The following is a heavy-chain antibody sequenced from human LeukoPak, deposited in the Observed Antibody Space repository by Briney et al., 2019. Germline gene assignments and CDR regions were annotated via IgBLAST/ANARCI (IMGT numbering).Heavy chain of an antibody. Sequence: SETLSLTCTVSGGSININTYYWGWIRQPPGKGLEWIGSIYYSGSTYYNPSLKSRVSMSVDTSKSQFSLRLTSVTAADTAVYFCAGDRSYVDVWGKGTTVTVSS. CDR1: GGSININTYY. CDR3: AGDRSYVDV. V-gene: IGHV4-39*07. CDR2: IYYSGST. J-gene: IGHJ6*03.